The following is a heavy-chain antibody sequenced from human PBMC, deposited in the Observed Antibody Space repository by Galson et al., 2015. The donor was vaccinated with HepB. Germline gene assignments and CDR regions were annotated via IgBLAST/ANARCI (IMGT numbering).Heavy chain of an antibody. Sequence: SLRLSCAASGFTVSSNYMSWVRQAPGKGLEWVSVIYSGGSTYYADSVKGRFTISRDNSKNTLYLQMNSLRAEDTAVYYCARIRGPTEYYFDYWGQGTLVTVSS. J-gene: IGHJ4*02. V-gene: IGHV3-53*01. D-gene: IGHD3-10*01. CDR2: IYSGGST. CDR3: ARIRGPTEYYFDY. CDR1: GFTVSSNY.